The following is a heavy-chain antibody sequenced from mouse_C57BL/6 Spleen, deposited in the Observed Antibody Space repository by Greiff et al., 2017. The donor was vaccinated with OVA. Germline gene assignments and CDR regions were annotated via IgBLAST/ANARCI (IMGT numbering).Heavy chain of an antibody. V-gene: IGHV6-6*01. D-gene: IGHD1-1*01. Sequence: EVKLQESGGGLVQPGGSMKLSCAASGFTFSDAWMDWVRQSPEKGLEWVAEIRNKANNHATYYAESVKGRFTISRDDSKSSVYLQMNSLRAEDTGIYYCTRSLITTVVATPFAYWGQGTLVTVSA. CDR1: GFTFSDAW. J-gene: IGHJ3*01. CDR3: TRSLITTVVATPFAY. CDR2: IRNKANNHAT.